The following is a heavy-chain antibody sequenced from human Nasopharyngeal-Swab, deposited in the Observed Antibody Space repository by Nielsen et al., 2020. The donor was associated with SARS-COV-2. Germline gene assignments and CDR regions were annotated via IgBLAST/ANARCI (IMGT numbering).Heavy chain of an antibody. CDR3: SRDTFYYYDSSGYYLFSGGLDY. CDR2: ISAYNCNT. D-gene: IGHD3-22*01. V-gene: IGHV1-18*01. CDR1: GYTFTSYG. J-gene: IGHJ4*02. Sequence: ASVKVSCKASGYTFTSYGISWVRQAPGQGLEWMGWISAYNCNTHYAQKLQGRVTITTDTSTSPAYMELRSLRSDDTAVYYCSRDTFYYYDSSGYYLFSGGLDYWGQGTLVTVSS.